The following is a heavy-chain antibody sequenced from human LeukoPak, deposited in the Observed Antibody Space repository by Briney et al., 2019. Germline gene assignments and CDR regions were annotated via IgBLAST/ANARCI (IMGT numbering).Heavy chain of an antibody. Sequence: GRSLRLSCAASGFTFDDYAMHWVQQAPGKGLEWVSGISWNSGSIGYADSVKGRFTISRDNAKNPLYLQMNSLRAEDTALYYCYTSCKPPYYMDVWGKGTTVTVSS. CDR1: GFTFDDYA. J-gene: IGHJ6*03. V-gene: IGHV3-9*01. CDR2: ISWNSGSI. D-gene: IGHD2-2*01. CDR3: YTSCKPPYYMDV.